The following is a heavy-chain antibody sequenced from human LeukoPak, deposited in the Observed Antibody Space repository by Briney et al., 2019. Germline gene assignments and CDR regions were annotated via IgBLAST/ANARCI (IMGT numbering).Heavy chain of an antibody. J-gene: IGHJ4*02. CDR2: ISYDGSNK. CDR1: GFTFSSYA. V-gene: IGHV3-30*09. CDR3: ARGVGATTDDY. D-gene: IGHD1-26*01. Sequence: PGGSLRLSCAASGFTFSSYAMHWVRQAPGKGLEWVAVISYDGSNKYYADSVKGRFAISRDNSKNTLYLQMNSLRAEDTAVYYCARGVGATTDDYWGQGTLVTVSS.